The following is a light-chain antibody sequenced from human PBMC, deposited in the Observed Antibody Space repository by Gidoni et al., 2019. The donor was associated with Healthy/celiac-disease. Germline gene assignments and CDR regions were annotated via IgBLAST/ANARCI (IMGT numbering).Light chain of an antibody. V-gene: IGKV1-33*01. J-gene: IGKJ4*01. CDR3: QQYDNLPLT. Sequence: DIQMTQSPSSLSASVGDRVTITFQASQDISNYLNWYQQKPGKAPKLLIYYASNLETGGPSRFSGSGSGTDFTFTISSLQPEDIATYYCQQYDNLPLTFGGGTKVEIK. CDR1: QDISNY. CDR2: YAS.